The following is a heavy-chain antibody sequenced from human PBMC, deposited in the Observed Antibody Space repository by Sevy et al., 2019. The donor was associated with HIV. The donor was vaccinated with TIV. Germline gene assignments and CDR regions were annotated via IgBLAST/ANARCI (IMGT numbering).Heavy chain of an antibody. CDR3: ARDGGYSIKWYPLY. D-gene: IGHD1-26*01. J-gene: IGHJ4*01. V-gene: IGHV3-30-3*01. CDR2: ISYGGTET. Sequence: GGSLRLSCAASGFAFSTHAMHWVRQAPGKGLEWVAVISYGGTETFYAASVEVRFTISRDNSKNMLSLQINSLKPEDTAVYYCARDGGYSIKWYPLYWGHGTLVTVSS. CDR1: GFAFSTHA.